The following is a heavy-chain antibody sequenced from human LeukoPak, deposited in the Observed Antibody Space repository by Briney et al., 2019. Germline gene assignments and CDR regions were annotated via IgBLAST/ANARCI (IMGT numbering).Heavy chain of an antibody. V-gene: IGHV1-3*01. Sequence: VASVKVSCKTSGYTFTSYAMHWLRQAPGQRGEWMGWINAGNGDTKYSQNFQGRVTITTDTSASTAYMEVSSLRSEDTAVYYCARESPQRSGYSYPHWGQGTLVTVSS. CDR3: ARESPQRSGYSYPH. D-gene: IGHD5-18*01. CDR1: GYTFTSYA. CDR2: INAGNGDT. J-gene: IGHJ4*02.